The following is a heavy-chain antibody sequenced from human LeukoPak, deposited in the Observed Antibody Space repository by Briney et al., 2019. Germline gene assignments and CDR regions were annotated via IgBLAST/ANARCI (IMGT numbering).Heavy chain of an antibody. CDR1: GFTFSSYG. J-gene: IGHJ3*02. D-gene: IGHD4-17*01. Sequence: GGSLRLSCAASGFTFSSYGMHWVRQAPGKGLEWVAVIWYDGSNKYYADSVKGRFTISRDNSKNTLYLQMNSLRAEDTAVYYCARDHDGDYFSTIAVDAFDIWGQGTMVTVSS. CDR3: ARDHDGDYFSTIAVDAFDI. V-gene: IGHV3-33*01. CDR2: IWYDGSNK.